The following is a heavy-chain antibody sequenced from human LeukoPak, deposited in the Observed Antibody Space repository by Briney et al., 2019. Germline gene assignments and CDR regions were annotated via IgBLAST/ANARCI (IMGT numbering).Heavy chain of an antibody. CDR2: TRNKANSYTT. CDR1: GFTFSDHY. Sequence: GGSLRLSCAASGFTFSDHYMDWVRQAPGKGLEWVGRTRNKANSYTTEYAASVKGRFTISRDDSKNSLYLQMNSLKTEDTAVYYCTRGSIAYYYMDVWGKGTTVTISS. V-gene: IGHV3-72*01. J-gene: IGHJ6*03. CDR3: TRGSIAYYYMDV. D-gene: IGHD3-22*01.